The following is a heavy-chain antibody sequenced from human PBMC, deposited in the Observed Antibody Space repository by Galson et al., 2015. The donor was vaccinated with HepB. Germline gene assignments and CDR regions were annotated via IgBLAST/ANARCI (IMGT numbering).Heavy chain of an antibody. CDR3: ARDSHPYYDFWSGYSPYGYYYYGMDV. J-gene: IGHJ6*02. Sequence: SVKVSCKASGYTFTSYGISWVRQAPGQGLEWMGWISAYNGNTNYAQKLQGRVTMTTDTSTSTAYMELRSLRSDDTAVYYCARDSHPYYDFWSGYSPYGYYYYGMDVWGQGTTVTVSS. D-gene: IGHD3-3*01. V-gene: IGHV1-18*04. CDR1: GYTFTSYG. CDR2: ISAYNGNT.